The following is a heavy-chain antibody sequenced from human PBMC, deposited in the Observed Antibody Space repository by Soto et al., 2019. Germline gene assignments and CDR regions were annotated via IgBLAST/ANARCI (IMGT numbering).Heavy chain of an antibody. CDR3: ARKEVGPSYPFAF. D-gene: IGHD1-26*01. CDR2: INAGNGDT. V-gene: IGHV1-3*01. J-gene: IGHJ3*01. CDR1: GYTFTRYA. Sequence: QVHLVQSGAEVEKPGASVKVSCKASGYTFTRYALHWVRQAPGQRLEYMGWINAGNGDTGHPQKFQGRVTITRDTPASTGYMELNSLTSEDTAVYYCARKEVGPSYPFAFWGQGTVVVVSS.